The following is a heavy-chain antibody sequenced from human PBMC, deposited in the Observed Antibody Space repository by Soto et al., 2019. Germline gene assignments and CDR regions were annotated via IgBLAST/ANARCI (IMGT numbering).Heavy chain of an antibody. CDR3: ARGWGYDSNDYYYAY. Sequence: QVQLVQSGAEVRKPGSSVKVSCKASGGTFSRHAISWVRQAPGQGLEWMGGIIPIFGTANHAQKCQGRVTIIADESTSTVYMELSSLRSADTAMYYCARGWGYDSNDYYYAYWGQGTLVIVSS. CDR2: IIPIFGTA. V-gene: IGHV1-69*01. D-gene: IGHD3-22*01. J-gene: IGHJ4*02. CDR1: GGTFSRHA.